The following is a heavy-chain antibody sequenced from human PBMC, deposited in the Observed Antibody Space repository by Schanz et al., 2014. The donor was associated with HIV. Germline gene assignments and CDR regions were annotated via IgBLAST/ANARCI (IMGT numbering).Heavy chain of an antibody. D-gene: IGHD3-10*01. Sequence: QVQLVQSGAEVKKPGASVKVSCKASGYTFTTNDINWVRQATGQGLEWMGWMNPNSGNTGYAQKFQGRVTLTRNTSISTAYMELSSLTSEDTAVYYCARGPWAGSGSYPLDYWGQGTLVTVSS. J-gene: IGHJ4*02. V-gene: IGHV1-8*01. CDR1: GYTFTTND. CDR3: ARGPWAGSGSYPLDY. CDR2: MNPNSGNT.